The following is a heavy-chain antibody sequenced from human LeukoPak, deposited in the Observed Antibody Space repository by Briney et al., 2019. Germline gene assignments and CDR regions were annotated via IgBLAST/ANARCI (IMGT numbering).Heavy chain of an antibody. CDR1: AFRFSIYG. CDR3: AKDFSQEGSHSVDY. CDR2: VRYDGSTK. D-gene: IGHD1-26*01. V-gene: IGHV3-30*02. Sequence: GGSLRLSCAASAFRFSIYGMHWVRQAPGKGLEWVAFVRYDGSTKYYVDSVKGWFIISRDNSKNTLFLQMNSLRAEDTAVYYCAKDFSQEGSHSVDYWGQGTLVTVSS. J-gene: IGHJ4*02.